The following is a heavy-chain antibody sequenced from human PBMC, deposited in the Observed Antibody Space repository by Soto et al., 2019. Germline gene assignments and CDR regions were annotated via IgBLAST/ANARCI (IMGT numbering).Heavy chain of an antibody. V-gene: IGHV1-69*01. CDR2: IIPNFGTA. J-gene: IGHJ6*02. CDR1: GGTFSSYA. Sequence: QVQLVQSGAEVKKPGSSVKVSCKASGGTFSSYAISWVRQAPGQGLEWMGGIIPNFGTANYAQNFQGRVTITADESTSTAYMELSSLTSEDTAVYDCARDSSGGSCQSGMDVWGQGTTVTVSS. D-gene: IGHD2-15*01. CDR3: ARDSSGGSCQSGMDV.